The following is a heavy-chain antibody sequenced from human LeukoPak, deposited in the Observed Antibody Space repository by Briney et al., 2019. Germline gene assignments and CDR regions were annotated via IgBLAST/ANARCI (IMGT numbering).Heavy chain of an antibody. CDR2: ISYDGSNK. CDR3: AKDKQRWGITIFGVPLYYFDY. Sequence: GGSLRLSCAASGFTLSSHAMHWVRQVPGKGLEWVAVISYDGSNKYYADSVKGRFTVSRDNSKNTPYLQMSSLRAEDTAVYYCAKDKQRWGITIFGVPLYYFDYWGQGTLVTVSS. J-gene: IGHJ4*02. V-gene: IGHV3-30-3*01. D-gene: IGHD3-3*01. CDR1: GFTLSSHA.